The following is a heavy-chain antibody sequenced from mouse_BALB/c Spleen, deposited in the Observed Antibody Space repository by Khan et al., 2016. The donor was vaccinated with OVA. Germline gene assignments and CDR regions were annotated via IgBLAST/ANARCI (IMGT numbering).Heavy chain of an antibody. J-gene: IGHJ2*01. V-gene: IGHV2-9*02. D-gene: IGHD3-3*01. CDR1: GYSLTRYG. Sequence: QVQLKESGPGLVAPSQSLSITCTVYGYSLTRYGVHWVRQPPGKGLEWLGLIWAGGSTNYNWALMFRLSISIDNSKSLVFLIMNRLQTEDIALYYCARSKYLARYRGQGTTLTVSS. CDR3: ARSKYLARY. CDR2: IWAGGST.